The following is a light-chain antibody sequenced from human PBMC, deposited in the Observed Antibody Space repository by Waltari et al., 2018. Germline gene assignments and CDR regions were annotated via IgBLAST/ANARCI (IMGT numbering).Light chain of an antibody. V-gene: IGKV1-12*01. CDR2: CAS. CDR3: QQHLGQPLT. CDR1: QAISSY. J-gene: IGKJ4*01. Sequence: DMQMTQYPSSVSALVGDRVTIPCLASQAISSYLAWYQQKPGQVPKLLIYCASTLESGVPSRFSGSGSGTEFTLTISSVQPEDFGTYYCQQHLGQPLTFGRGTKVESK.